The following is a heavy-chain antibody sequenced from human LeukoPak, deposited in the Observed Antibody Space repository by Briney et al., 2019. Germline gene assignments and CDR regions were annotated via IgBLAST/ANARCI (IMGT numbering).Heavy chain of an antibody. V-gene: IGHV1-69*06. CDR2: IIPIFGTA. J-gene: IGHJ6*03. D-gene: IGHD5-18*01. Sequence: RASVKVSCKASGGTFSSYAISWVRQAPGQGLEWMGGIIPIFGTANYAQKFQGRVTITADKSTSTAYMELSSLRSEDTAVYYCARNSYGYGRGTGNNLYYYYYYMDVWGKGTTVTVSS. CDR3: ARNSYGYGRGTGNNLYYYYYYMDV. CDR1: GGTFSSYA.